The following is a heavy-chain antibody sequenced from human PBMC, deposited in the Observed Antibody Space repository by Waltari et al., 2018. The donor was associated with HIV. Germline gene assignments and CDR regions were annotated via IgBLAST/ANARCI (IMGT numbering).Heavy chain of an antibody. CDR3: AKGDIEVRLTDY. Sequence: EVQLLESGGGLVQPGGYLRLSCAVSGFTFSSCNMGWVRQAPGKGLEWVSAISGNDDSTFYTDSVKGRFTISRDNSKNTLYLQMNSLRVEDTAVYFCAKGDIEVRLTDYWGQGTQVTVSS. CDR1: GFTFSSCN. J-gene: IGHJ4*02. V-gene: IGHV3-23*01. D-gene: IGHD6-6*01. CDR2: ISGNDDST.